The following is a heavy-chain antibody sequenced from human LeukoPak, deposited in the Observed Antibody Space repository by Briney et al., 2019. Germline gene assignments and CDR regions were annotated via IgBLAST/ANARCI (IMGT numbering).Heavy chain of an antibody. Sequence: GASVEVSCKASGYTFATYGFCWVRQAPGHGLEWMGWISANNGKTNFAQKFQGRVNMTTDTSTAAAYMELTSLRPDDTAVYYCAKVAGDRLDSWGQGTLVTVSS. D-gene: IGHD6-13*01. V-gene: IGHV1-18*01. CDR2: ISANNGKT. CDR3: AKVAGDRLDS. CDR1: GYTFATYG. J-gene: IGHJ4*02.